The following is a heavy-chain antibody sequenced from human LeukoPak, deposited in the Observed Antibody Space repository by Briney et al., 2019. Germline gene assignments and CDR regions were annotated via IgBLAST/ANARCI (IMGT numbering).Heavy chain of an antibody. CDR3: ARAIVPATAGYFSYMDV. D-gene: IGHD5-12*01. J-gene: IGHJ6*03. CDR2: VNDSGSS. Sequence: SETLSLTCAVYGESFSGYYWTWIRQPPGKGLERIGEVNDSGSSSYNPSLKSRATMSIDTSKNQFSLRLTSVTAADTAVYYCARAIVPATAGYFSYMDVWGKGTTVTVSS. V-gene: IGHV4-34*01. CDR1: GESFSGYY.